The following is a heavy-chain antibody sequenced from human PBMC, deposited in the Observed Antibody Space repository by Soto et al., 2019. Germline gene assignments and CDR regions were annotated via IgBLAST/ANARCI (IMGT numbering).Heavy chain of an antibody. V-gene: IGHV4-34*01. CDR1: GGSFSGYY. J-gene: IGHJ5*02. CDR2: INHSGST. Sequence: QVQLQQWGAGLLKPSETLSLTCAVYGGSFSGYYWSWIRQPPGKGLEWIGEINHSGSTNYNPSLRSRVTISVDTSKNQFSLKLGSVTAADTAVYYCARVLVAATGWFDPWGQGTLVTVSS. D-gene: IGHD2-15*01. CDR3: ARVLVAATGWFDP.